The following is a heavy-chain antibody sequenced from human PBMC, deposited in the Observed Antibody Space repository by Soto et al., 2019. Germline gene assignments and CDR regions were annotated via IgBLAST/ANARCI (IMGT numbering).Heavy chain of an antibody. Sequence: PGESLKISCKGSGYSFTSYWIGWVRQMPGKGLEWMGIIYPGDSDTRYSPSFQGQVTISADKSISTAYLQWSSLKASDTAMYYFARGPADENDAFDIWGQGTMVTVSS. J-gene: IGHJ3*02. V-gene: IGHV5-51*01. CDR3: ARGPADENDAFDI. CDR1: GYSFTSYW. CDR2: IYPGDSDT.